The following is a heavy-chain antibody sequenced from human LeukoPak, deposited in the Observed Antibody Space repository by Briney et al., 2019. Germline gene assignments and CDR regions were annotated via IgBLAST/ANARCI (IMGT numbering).Heavy chain of an antibody. CDR2: IYYSGST. CDR3: ARVTSGYDLHYFDY. CDR1: GGSISSGDSY. J-gene: IGHJ4*02. V-gene: IGHV4-30-4*01. Sequence: SETLSLTCTVSGGSISSGDSYWSWIRQPPGKGLEWIGYIYYSGSTYYNPSLKSRVTISVDTSKNQFSLRLSSVTAADTAVYYCARVTSGYDLHYFDYWGQGTLVTVSS. D-gene: IGHD5-12*01.